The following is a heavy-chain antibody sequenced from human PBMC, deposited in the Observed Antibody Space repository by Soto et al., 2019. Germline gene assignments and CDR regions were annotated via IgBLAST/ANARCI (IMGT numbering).Heavy chain of an antibody. D-gene: IGHD3-10*01. V-gene: IGHV4-34*01. CDR2: INHSGST. J-gene: IGHJ5*02. Sequence: QVQLQQWGAGLLKPSETLSLTCAVYGGSFSGYYWSWIRQPPGKGLEWIGEINHSGSTNYNPSLKRRVTISVNTSKHQFSLKLSSVTAADTAVYYCARGTNYGSGAYNWFDPWGQGTLVTVSS. CDR1: GGSFSGYY. CDR3: ARGTNYGSGAYNWFDP.